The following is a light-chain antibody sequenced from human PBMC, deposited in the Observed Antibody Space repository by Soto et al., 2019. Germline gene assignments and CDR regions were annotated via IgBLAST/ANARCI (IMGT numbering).Light chain of an antibody. CDR1: RDIGNN. Sequence: DIQMTQAPSSLSASVGDRVTITCQASRDIGNNLNWFQEKPGKAPKLLIYDASNLQTGVPSRFSGSGSGTDFTFTISSLQPEDFATYCCPRYDYLPPTFGQGTRLEIK. CDR3: PRYDYLPPT. J-gene: IGKJ5*01. V-gene: IGKV1-33*01. CDR2: DAS.